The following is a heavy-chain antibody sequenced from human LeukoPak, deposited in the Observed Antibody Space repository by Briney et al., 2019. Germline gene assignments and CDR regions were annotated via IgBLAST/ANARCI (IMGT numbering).Heavy chain of an antibody. D-gene: IGHD2-2*01. J-gene: IGHJ4*02. CDR2: ISAYNGNA. CDR3: ARHLLGRYQLLLDY. V-gene: IGHV1-18*04. CDR1: GYTFTSYG. Sequence: GASVKVSCKASGYTFTSYGISWVRQAPGQGVEGMGWISAYNGNANYAQKLQGRVTMTTDTSTSTAYMELRSLRSDDTAVYYCARHLLGRYQLLLDYCGQGTLVTVSS.